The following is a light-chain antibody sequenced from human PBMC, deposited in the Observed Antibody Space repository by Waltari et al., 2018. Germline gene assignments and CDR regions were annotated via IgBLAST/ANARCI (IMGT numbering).Light chain of an antibody. V-gene: IGKV1-39*01. CDR2: AAS. CDR3: QQSYGSPLT. CDR1: QTVSSY. Sequence: DIQMTQSPSFLSASVGDRVTITCRASQTVSSYLNWYQQKPGKTPQLLVPAASRLQSGVPSRFSGSGSGTDFTLTISSLQPEDFATYYCQQSYGSPLTFGGGTRVEIK. J-gene: IGKJ4*01.